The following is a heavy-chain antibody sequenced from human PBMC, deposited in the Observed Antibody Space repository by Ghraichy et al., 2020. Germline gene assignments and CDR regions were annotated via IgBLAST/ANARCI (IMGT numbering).Heavy chain of an antibody. D-gene: IGHD2-2*01. V-gene: IGHV3-23*01. Sequence: SCAASGFTFSSYAMSWVRQAPGKGLEWVSAISGSGGSTYYADSVKGRFTISRDNSKNTLYLQMNSLRAEDTAVYYCAKDLPDIVVVPAAMAYYYGMDVWGQGTTVTVSS. CDR3: AKDLPDIVVVPAAMAYYYGMDV. CDR2: ISGSGGST. CDR1: GFTFSSYA. J-gene: IGHJ6*02.